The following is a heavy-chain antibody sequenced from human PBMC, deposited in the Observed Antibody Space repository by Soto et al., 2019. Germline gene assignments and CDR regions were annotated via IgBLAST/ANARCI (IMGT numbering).Heavy chain of an antibody. Sequence: EVQLLESGGGLVQPGGSLRLSCAASGFTFSSYAMSWVRQAPGKGLEWVSAISGSGGSTYYADSVKGRFTISRDNTKNTEYLQMNSLRAEDTAVYYCAKWPRDPQGSYFDYWGQGTLVTVSS. CDR2: ISGSGGST. CDR3: AKWPRDPQGSYFDY. CDR1: GFTFSSYA. D-gene: IGHD5-12*01. J-gene: IGHJ4*02. V-gene: IGHV3-23*01.